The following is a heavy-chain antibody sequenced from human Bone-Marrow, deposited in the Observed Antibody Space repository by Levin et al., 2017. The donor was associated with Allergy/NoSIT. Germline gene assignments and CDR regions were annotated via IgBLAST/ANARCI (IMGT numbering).Heavy chain of an antibody. CDR2: ISYDGSNK. CDR1: GFTFSSYA. D-gene: IGHD5-12*01. Sequence: GGSLRLSCAASGFTFSSYAMHWVRQAPGKGLEWVAVISYDGSNKYYADSVKGRFTISRDNSKNTLYLQMNSLRAEDTAVYYCARDQGSGYDAGYFDYWGQGTLVTVSS. J-gene: IGHJ4*02. CDR3: ARDQGSGYDAGYFDY. V-gene: IGHV3-30-3*01.